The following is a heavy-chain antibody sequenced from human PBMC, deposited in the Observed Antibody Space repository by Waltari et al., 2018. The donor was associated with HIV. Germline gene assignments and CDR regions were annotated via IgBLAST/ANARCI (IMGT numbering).Heavy chain of an antibody. CDR2: INHSGST. Sequence: QVQLQQWGAGLLKPSETLSLTCAVYGGSFSGYYWSWIRQPPGKGLEWIGEINHSGSTNYNPSLKSRVTISVDASKNQFSLRRCSVTAADTAVYYCAGTLPVDTAMPFDYWGQGTRVTVSS. D-gene: IGHD5-18*01. CDR1: GGSFSGYY. V-gene: IGHV4-34*01. J-gene: IGHJ4*02. CDR3: AGTLPVDTAMPFDY.